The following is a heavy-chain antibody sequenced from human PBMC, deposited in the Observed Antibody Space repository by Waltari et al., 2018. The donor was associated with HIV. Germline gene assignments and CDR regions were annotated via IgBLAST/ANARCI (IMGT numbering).Heavy chain of an antibody. J-gene: IGHJ5*02. CDR2: FIHVFGTR. V-gene: IGHV1-69*05. Sequence: GSVRSYGIRWVRQAPGQGLEWMGWFIHVFGTRIYAQRYQGSVTNTTDESRSTVYMELSSLRSEDTSVDYCARVNVSEYAEMFDPWGQGTLVTVSS. CDR1: GSVRSYG. CDR3: ARVNVSEYAEMFDP. D-gene: IGHD3-10*01.